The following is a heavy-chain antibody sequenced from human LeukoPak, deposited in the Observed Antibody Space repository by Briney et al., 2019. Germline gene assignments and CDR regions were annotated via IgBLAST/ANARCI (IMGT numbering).Heavy chain of an antibody. CDR3: ARSWAPGYCSSTTCYNFDY. CDR1: GGSVSTSHYY. Sequence: PSETLSLTCTVSGGSVSTSHYYWGWIRQPPGKGLVWIGYIYYSGRTYYNPSLKSRVTISVDTSKNEFSLKLSSVTAADTAVYYCARSWAPGYCSSTTCYNFDYWGQGTLVTVSS. J-gene: IGHJ4*02. D-gene: IGHD2-2*02. V-gene: IGHV4-39*01. CDR2: IYYSGRT.